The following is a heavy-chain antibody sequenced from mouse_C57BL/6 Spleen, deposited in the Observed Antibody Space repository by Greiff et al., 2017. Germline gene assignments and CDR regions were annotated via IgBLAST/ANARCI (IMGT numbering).Heavy chain of an antibody. J-gene: IGHJ2*01. CDR2: FNPSSGYT. Sequence: VQLQQSGAELAKPGASEQLSCKASGYTFTSYWMHWVKQRPGQGLEWIGYFNPSSGYTKYNQKFKDQATLTADKSSSTAYMQLSSLTYEGAAVYYCARKPTVVTTDYWGQGTTLTVSS. CDR1: GYTFTSYW. D-gene: IGHD1-1*01. CDR3: ARKPTVVTTDY. V-gene: IGHV1-7*01.